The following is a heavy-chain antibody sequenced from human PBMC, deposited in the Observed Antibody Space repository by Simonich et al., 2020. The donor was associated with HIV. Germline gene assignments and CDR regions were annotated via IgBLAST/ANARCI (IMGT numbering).Heavy chain of an antibody. J-gene: IGHJ6*02. D-gene: IGHD1-1*01. Sequence: QVQFVQSGAEVKKPGASVKVSCKASGYTFTNYAMHWVRQAPGQRLEWMGWRNAGKGNTKYSQKFQDRVTITKDTSASTLYRELSSLRSEDTAVYYCARLGTAPDYYYGMDVWGQGTTVTVSS. CDR1: GYTFTNYA. CDR2: RNAGKGNT. CDR3: ARLGTAPDYYYGMDV. V-gene: IGHV1-3*01.